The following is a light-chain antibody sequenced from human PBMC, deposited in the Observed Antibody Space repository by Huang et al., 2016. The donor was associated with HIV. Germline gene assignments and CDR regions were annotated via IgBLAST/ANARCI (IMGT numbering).Light chain of an antibody. CDR1: PSVLYSSNNKNY. J-gene: IGKJ4*01. CDR2: WAS. Sequence: DIVMTQSPDSLAVSLCERASLNCKSSPSVLYSSNNKNYLAGYQQKPGQPPNLLIYWASTRASGVPDRFSGSGSGTDYTLTVSRLQAEDVAVYYCHQYNSCPPTFGGGTKVEIK. CDR3: HQYNSCPPT. V-gene: IGKV4-1*01.